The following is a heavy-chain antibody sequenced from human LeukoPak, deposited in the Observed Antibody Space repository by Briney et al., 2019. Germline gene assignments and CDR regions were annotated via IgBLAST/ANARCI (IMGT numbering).Heavy chain of an antibody. D-gene: IGHD1-26*01. V-gene: IGHV1-24*01. CDR2: FDLEDGET. CDR1: GYTLTELS. Sequence: GASVKVSCKVSGYTLTELSMHGVRPAPGKGLEWRGGFDLEDGETIYAQTFQGGAPMTEDTSTDTGYMEPRSLRSGGTALYYCGTGPKAVGGTFDYRGQGTLVTVSS. CDR3: GTGPKAVGGTFDY. J-gene: IGHJ4*02.